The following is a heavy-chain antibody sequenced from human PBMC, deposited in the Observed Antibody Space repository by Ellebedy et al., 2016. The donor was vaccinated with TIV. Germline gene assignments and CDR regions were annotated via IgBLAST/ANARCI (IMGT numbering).Heavy chain of an antibody. V-gene: IGHV1-69*13. CDR1: GGTFSSYA. CDR2: IIPIFGTA. D-gene: IGHD2-21*02. Sequence: AASVKVSCKASGGTFSSYAISWVRQAPGQGLEWMGGIIPIFGTANYAQKFQGRVTITADESTSTAYMELSSLRSEDTAVYYCARGDGDREDYYFDYWGQGTLVTVSS. CDR3: ARGDGDREDYYFDY. J-gene: IGHJ4*02.